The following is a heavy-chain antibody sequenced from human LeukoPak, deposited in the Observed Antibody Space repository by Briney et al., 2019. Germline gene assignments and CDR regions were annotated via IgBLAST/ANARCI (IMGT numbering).Heavy chain of an antibody. CDR2: ISSSSSYI. D-gene: IGHD3-22*01. V-gene: IGHV3-21*01. CDR1: GLTFSSYS. CDR3: ARVFRHYYDSSGYYFGY. J-gene: IGHJ4*02. Sequence: GGSLRLSCAASGLTFSSYSMNWVRQAPGKGLEWVSSISSSSSYIYYADSVKGRFTISRDNAKNSLYLQMNSLRAEDTAVYYCARVFRHYYDSSGYYFGYWGQGTLVTVSS.